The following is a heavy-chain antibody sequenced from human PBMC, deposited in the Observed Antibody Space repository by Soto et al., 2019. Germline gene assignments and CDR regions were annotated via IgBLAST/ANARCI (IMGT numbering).Heavy chain of an antibody. J-gene: IGHJ6*02. CDR1: GGSIRSGGYY. CDR2: IYYSGST. V-gene: IGHV4-31*03. D-gene: IGHD2-21*01. CDR3: AASCVGCGGFNYYGMDV. Sequence: SENLSLTCTVSGGSIRSGGYYWGWIRPHPGKGLEWIGYIYYSGSTYYNPSLKSRVTISVDTSKNQFSLKLSSVTAADTAVYYCAASCVGCGGFNYYGMDVWGQGTTVT.